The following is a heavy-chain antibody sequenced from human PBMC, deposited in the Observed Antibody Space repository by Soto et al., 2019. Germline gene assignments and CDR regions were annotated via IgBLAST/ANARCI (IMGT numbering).Heavy chain of an antibody. D-gene: IGHD3-3*01. J-gene: IGHJ4*02. CDR2: IVVGSGNT. Sequence: ASVKVSCKASGFTFTSSAMQWVRQARGQRLEWIGWIVVGSGNTNYAQKFQERVTITRDMSTSTAYMELSSLRSEDTAVYYCAADSFLDGQKAFDYWGQGTLVTVSS. V-gene: IGHV1-58*02. CDR1: GFTFTSSA. CDR3: AADSFLDGQKAFDY.